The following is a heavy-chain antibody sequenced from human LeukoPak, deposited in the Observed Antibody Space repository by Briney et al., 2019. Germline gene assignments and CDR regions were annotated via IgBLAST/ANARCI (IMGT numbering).Heavy chain of an antibody. V-gene: IGHV1-69*06. Sequence: EASVKVSCKASGGTFSSYAISWVRQAPGQGLEWMGGIIPIFGTANYAQKFQGRVTITSDKSTSTAYMELSSLRSEDTAVYYCARGSGYSYGYADYWGQGTLVTVSS. D-gene: IGHD5-18*01. CDR2: IIPIFGTA. CDR1: GGTFSSYA. CDR3: ARGSGYSYGYADY. J-gene: IGHJ4*02.